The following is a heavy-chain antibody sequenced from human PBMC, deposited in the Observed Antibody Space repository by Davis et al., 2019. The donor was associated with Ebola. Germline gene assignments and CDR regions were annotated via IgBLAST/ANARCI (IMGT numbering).Heavy chain of an antibody. CDR2: IYSGDSDT. Sequence: GESLKISCKGSGYSFTNYWIAWVRQMPGKGPEWMGIIYSGDSDTRYSPSFEGQVTISADKSITTAYLQWSSLKASDTAMYYCARHRPFGDYAIDFWGQGTLVTVSS. CDR1: GYSFTNYW. V-gene: IGHV5-51*01. D-gene: IGHD4-17*01. CDR3: ARHRPFGDYAIDF. J-gene: IGHJ4*02.